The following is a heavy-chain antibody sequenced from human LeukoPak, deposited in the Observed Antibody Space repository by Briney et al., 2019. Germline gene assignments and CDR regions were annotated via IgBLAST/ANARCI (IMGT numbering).Heavy chain of an antibody. Sequence: GGSLRLSCAASGFAFSSYGMHWVRQAPGKGLEWVAVISYDGSNKYYADSVKGRFTISRDNSKNTLYLQMNSLRAEDTAVYYCAKDISREFMSYFDYWGQGTLVTVSS. J-gene: IGHJ4*02. CDR3: AKDISREFMSYFDY. D-gene: IGHD3-10*01. CDR2: ISYDGSNK. CDR1: GFAFSSYG. V-gene: IGHV3-30*18.